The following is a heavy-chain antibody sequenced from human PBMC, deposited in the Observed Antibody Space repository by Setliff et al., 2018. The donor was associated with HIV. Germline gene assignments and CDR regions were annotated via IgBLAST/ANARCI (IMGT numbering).Heavy chain of an antibody. CDR1: GGSISSSTYY. D-gene: IGHD5-12*01. Sequence: PSETLSLTCTVSGGSISSSTYYCGWIRQSPGKGLQWIGSIHYSGSTYYNPSLESRVTISVDTSENQLSLKLSSVTAGDTAVYYCARRGYDFLGYFQHWGHGTLVTVSS. V-gene: IGHV4-39*01. CDR2: IHYSGST. CDR3: ARRGYDFLGYFQH. J-gene: IGHJ1*01.